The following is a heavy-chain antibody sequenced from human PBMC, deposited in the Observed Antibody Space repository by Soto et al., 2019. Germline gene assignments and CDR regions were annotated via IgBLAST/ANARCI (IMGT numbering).Heavy chain of an antibody. CDR2: ISYSGGT. Sequence: SETLSLTCTVSGDSISTSSHYWGWIRLPPGKGLEWIGSISYSGGTYYNPSLKSRVTISVDTSKNQFSLKLSSVNAADTAVYYCARGHGGITVFGAPGHFDYWGQGTLVTVS. D-gene: IGHD3-3*01. CDR3: ARGHGGITVFGAPGHFDY. V-gene: IGHV4-39*01. J-gene: IGHJ4*02. CDR1: GDSISTSSHY.